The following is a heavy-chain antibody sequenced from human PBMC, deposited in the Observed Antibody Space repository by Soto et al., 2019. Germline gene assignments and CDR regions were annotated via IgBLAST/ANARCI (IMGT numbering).Heavy chain of an antibody. CDR3: ARGHYDFWSGYFATIDY. CDR2: IHYSGNT. CDR1: GGSISNYY. V-gene: IGHV4-59*08. Sequence: SETLSLTCAVYGGSISNYYWSWIRQPPGKGLEWIGYIHYSGNTKYNPSLRSRVTISADTSKNQFSLKLSSVTAADTAVYYCARGHYDFWSGYFATIDYWGQGSLVTVSS. D-gene: IGHD3-3*01. J-gene: IGHJ4*02.